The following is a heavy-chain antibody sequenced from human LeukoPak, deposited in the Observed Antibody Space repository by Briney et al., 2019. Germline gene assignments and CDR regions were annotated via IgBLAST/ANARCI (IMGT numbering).Heavy chain of an antibody. J-gene: IGHJ4*02. CDR2: ISSSSSTI. Sequence: QPGGSLRLSCAAYGFTFSSYSMNWVRQAPGKGLEWVSYISSSSSTIYYADSVKGRFTISRDNAKNSLYLQMNSLRAEDTAVYYCARDPHRTYYDFWSGYYPGYFDYWGQGTLVTVSS. D-gene: IGHD3-3*01. V-gene: IGHV3-48*04. CDR3: ARDPHRTYYDFWSGYYPGYFDY. CDR1: GFTFSSYS.